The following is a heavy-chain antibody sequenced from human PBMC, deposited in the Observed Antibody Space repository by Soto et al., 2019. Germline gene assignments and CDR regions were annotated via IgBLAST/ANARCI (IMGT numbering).Heavy chain of an antibody. CDR1: GGSMSRYS. CDR3: ARTSYVDV. J-gene: IGHJ6*03. CDR2: IYHSGST. Sequence: PSETLSLTSAISGGSMSRYSWSWIRQPPGKGPEWIGEIYHSGSTNYNPSLKSRVTISVDTSKNQFSLKLSSVTAADTAVYYCARTSYVDVWGKGTTVTV. V-gene: IGHV4-34*01.